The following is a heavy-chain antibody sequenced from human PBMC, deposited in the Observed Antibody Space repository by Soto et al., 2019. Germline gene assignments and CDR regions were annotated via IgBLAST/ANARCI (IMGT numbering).Heavy chain of an antibody. J-gene: IGHJ5*02. CDR1: GFTVSNNY. V-gene: IGHV3-66*01. D-gene: IGHD6-19*01. CDR2: IYTAGST. CDR3: ARDQESGSGSNWWFDP. Sequence: EVQLVESGGGLVQPGGSLRLSCAASGFTVSNNYMSWVRQAPGKGLEWVSVIYTAGSTYYADSVKGRFTISRDNSRNTLNLQMNSRRAEDTAVYYCARDQESGSGSNWWFDPWGQGTLVTVSS.